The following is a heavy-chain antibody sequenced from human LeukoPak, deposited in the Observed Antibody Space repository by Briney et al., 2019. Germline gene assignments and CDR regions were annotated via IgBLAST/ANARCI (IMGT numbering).Heavy chain of an antibody. CDR1: GYSISSGYY. Sequence: SETLSLTCAVSGYSISSGYYWGWIRQPPGKGLEWIGSIYHSGSTYYNPSLKSRVTISVDTSKNQFSLKLSSVTAADTAVYYCARDLNYYDSSGFWYYWRQGTLVTVSS. D-gene: IGHD3-22*01. V-gene: IGHV4-38-2*02. CDR3: ARDLNYYDSSGFWYY. J-gene: IGHJ4*02. CDR2: IYHSGST.